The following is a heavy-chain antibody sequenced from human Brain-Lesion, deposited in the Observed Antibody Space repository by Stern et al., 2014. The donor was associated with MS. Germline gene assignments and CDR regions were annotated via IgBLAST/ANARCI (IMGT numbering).Heavy chain of an antibody. CDR3: ARGRVVPGFQYYATDV. CDR2: IFNRGST. Sequence: KESGPGLVKPSQTLSLSCTVSGGSISSGGYYWSWIRQPAGKGLEWIGRIFNRGSTSYTPPLKSRVPISRDPSKNQFSLRLNSMTAADTAVYYCARGRVVPGFQYYATDVWGQGTTVIVSS. V-gene: IGHV4-61*02. CDR1: GGSISSGGYY. J-gene: IGHJ6*02. D-gene: IGHD2-2*01.